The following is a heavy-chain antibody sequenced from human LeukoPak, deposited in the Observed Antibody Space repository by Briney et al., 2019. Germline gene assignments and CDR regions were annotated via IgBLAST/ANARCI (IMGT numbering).Heavy chain of an antibody. CDR2: IYYSGST. J-gene: IGHJ5*02. V-gene: IGHV4-59*01. CDR1: GGSISSYY. D-gene: IGHD2-2*01. Sequence: SETLSLTCTVSGGSISSYYWSWIRQPPGKGLEWIGYIYYSGSTNYNPSLKNRVTISVDTSKNQFSLKLSSVTAADTAVYYCARGEGSTSFNWFDPWGQGTLVTVSS. CDR3: ARGEGSTSFNWFDP.